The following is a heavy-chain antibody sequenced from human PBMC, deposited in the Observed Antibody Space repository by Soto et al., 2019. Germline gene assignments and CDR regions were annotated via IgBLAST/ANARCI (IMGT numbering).Heavy chain of an antibody. V-gene: IGHV5-51*01. CDR2: IYPGDSDT. CDR3: ARHLGTIAADGMDF. Sequence: GASLKISYEGSGYSVTSYRISWVRQMPGKGLEWMGIIYPGDSDTRYSPSFQGQVTISADKSISTAYLQWSSLKASDTAMYYCARHLGTIAADGMDFWGQGTTVTV. CDR1: GYSVTSYR. J-gene: IGHJ6*02. D-gene: IGHD6-13*01.